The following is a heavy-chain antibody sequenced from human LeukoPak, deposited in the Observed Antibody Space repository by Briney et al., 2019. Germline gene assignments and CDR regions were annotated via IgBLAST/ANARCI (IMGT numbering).Heavy chain of an antibody. CDR2: IDPSDSYT. J-gene: IGHJ3*02. V-gene: IGHV5-10-1*01. D-gene: IGHD6-6*01. CDR1: GYGFKNYW. Sequence: GESLKTSCTASGYGFKNYWRSWVRQMPGKGLEWIGRIDPSDSYTNYRPSFRGHVTISADKSISTAYLQWSSLKASDTAMYLCARHESSPGLDAFDIWGQGTMVTASS. CDR3: ARHESSPGLDAFDI.